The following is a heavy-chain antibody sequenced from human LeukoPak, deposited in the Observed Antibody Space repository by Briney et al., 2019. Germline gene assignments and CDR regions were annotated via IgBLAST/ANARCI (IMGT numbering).Heavy chain of an antibody. J-gene: IGHJ5*02. CDR2: INHSGRT. CDR3: ARDHLANLASRLFDP. V-gene: IGHV4-34*01. Sequence: SETLSLTCAVYGVSFSGYYWSWIRQPPGKGLEWIGEINHSGRTYYNPSLKSRVTISVDTSKNQFSLKLSSVTAADTAVYYCARDHLANLASRLFDPWGQGTLVTVSS. CDR1: GVSFSGYY. D-gene: IGHD3-3*01.